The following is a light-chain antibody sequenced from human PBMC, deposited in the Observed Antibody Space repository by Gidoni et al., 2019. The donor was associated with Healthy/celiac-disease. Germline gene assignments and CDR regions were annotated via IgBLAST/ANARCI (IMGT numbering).Light chain of an antibody. Sequence: DIVMTQSPDSLAVSLGERATINCKSSQSVLYSSNNKNYLAWYQKKPGQPPKLLIYWASTRESGVPERFSGSGSGTDFTLTISSLQAEDVAVYYCQQYYSTPYTFGQGTKLEIK. J-gene: IGKJ2*01. CDR1: QSVLYSSNNKNY. CDR2: WAS. V-gene: IGKV4-1*01. CDR3: QQYYSTPYT.